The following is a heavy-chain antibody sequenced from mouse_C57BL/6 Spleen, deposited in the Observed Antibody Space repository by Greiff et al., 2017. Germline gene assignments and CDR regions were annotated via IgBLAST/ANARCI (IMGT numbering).Heavy chain of an antibody. CDR3: ASSTGRGSYYFDY. CDR1: GYTFTTYP. Sequence: VQLQQSGAELVKPGASVTMSCKASGYTFTTYPIEWMKQNHGKSLEWIGNFHPYNDDTKYNEKFTGTAILTVEKSSITVYLGLSVLTSDDSAVYYSASSTGRGSYYFDYWGQGTTLTVSS. D-gene: IGHD4-1*01. CDR2: FHPYNDDT. V-gene: IGHV1-47*01. J-gene: IGHJ2*01.